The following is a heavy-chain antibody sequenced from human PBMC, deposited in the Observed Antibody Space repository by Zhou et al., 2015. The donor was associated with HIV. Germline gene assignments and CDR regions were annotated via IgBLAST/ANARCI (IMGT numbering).Heavy chain of an antibody. CDR3: ARGEHLVMVTSTADY. CDR1: GYTFVAHT. CDR2: ISPYNGNA. J-gene: IGHJ4*02. D-gene: IGHD2-21*02. Sequence: QIQLVQSGPAVKKPGASVKVSCKASGYTFVAHTIHWVRQVPGQGLEWMGWISPYNGNANYAQKFRARVIMSTDTPTTTAYMSLRGLDSDDTAIYYCARGEHLVMVTSTADYWGQGTPVTVSS. V-gene: IGHV1-18*04.